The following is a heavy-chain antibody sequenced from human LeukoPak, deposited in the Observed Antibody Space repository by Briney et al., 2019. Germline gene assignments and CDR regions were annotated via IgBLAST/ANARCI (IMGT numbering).Heavy chain of an antibody. J-gene: IGHJ6*03. CDR2: MNPNSGNT. CDR3: ARDHVYYYDSSGYYYYYYYMDV. Sequence: ASVKVSCKASGYPFTSYEINWVRQATGQGLEWMGWMNPNSGNTGYAQKFQGRVTMTRNTSISTAYMELSSLRSEDTAVYYCARDHVYYYDSSGYYYYYYYMDVWGKGTAVTVSS. V-gene: IGHV1-8*01. CDR1: GYPFTSYE. D-gene: IGHD3-22*01.